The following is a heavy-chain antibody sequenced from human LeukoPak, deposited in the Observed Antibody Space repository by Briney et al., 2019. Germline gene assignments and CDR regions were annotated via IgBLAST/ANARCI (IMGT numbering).Heavy chain of an antibody. J-gene: IGHJ6*02. CDR1: GGTFSSHA. CDR2: IIPILGIA. D-gene: IGHD2-2*01. Sequence: SVKVSCNATGGTFSSHAISSVRQAPGQGLEWMGRIIPILGIANYAQKFPGRVTITSDKSTSTVYMEQRILRSADTAVYYCARDPLSQLLSSYCYCGMDVGGQGTTVTVPS. CDR3: ARDPLSQLLSSYCYCGMDV. V-gene: IGHV1-69*04.